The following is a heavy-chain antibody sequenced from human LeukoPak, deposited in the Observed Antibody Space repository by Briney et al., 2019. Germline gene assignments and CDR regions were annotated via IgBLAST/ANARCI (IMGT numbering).Heavy chain of an antibody. J-gene: IGHJ5*02. Sequence: GESLKISCKGSGYSFTSYWIGWVRQMPGKGPEWMGIIYPLNSDTRYSPSFQGQVTISADKSISTAYLQWSSLKASDTAMYYCARQPGIAAVGKGHNWFDPWGQGTLVTVSS. D-gene: IGHD6-13*01. CDR2: IYPLNSDT. V-gene: IGHV5-51*01. CDR3: ARQPGIAAVGKGHNWFDP. CDR1: GYSFTSYW.